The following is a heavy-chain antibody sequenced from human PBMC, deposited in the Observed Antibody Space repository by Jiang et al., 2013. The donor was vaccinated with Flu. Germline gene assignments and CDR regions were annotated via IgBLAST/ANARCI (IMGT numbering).Heavy chain of an antibody. Sequence: GVVQPGGSLRLSCAASGFTFSNYGIHWVRQAPGKGLEWVAFIRDDGSSKYYTDSVKGRFTISRDNSYNTLYLQMNSLRAEDTAVYYCAKGNGGFDYWGQGTLVTVSS. J-gene: IGHJ4*02. V-gene: IGHV3-30*02. CDR2: IRDDGSSK. D-gene: IGHD2-8*01. CDR3: AKGNGGFDY. CDR1: GFTFSNYG.